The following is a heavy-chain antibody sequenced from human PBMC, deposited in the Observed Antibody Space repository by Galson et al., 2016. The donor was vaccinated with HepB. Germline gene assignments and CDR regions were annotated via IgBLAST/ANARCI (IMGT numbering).Heavy chain of an antibody. D-gene: IGHD6-19*01. Sequence: SLRLSCAASGFTFSYYYMSWIRQAPGKGLEWVSYISGDGRTINYADSVKGRFTISRGSAKNSLYLHMNSLTGEDTAVYYCARMFPLYSSGWYVRGDGWFDSWGQGTLVTVSS. CDR3: ARMFPLYSSGWYVRGDGWFDS. CDR1: GFTFSYYY. V-gene: IGHV3-11*01. J-gene: IGHJ5*01. CDR2: ISGDGRTI.